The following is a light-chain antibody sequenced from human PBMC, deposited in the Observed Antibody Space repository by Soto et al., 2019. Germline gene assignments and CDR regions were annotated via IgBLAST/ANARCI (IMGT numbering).Light chain of an antibody. V-gene: IGLV2-14*01. CDR2: DVS. J-gene: IGLJ1*01. CDR1: SSDVGGYTY. CDR3: TSYTSSSTPYV. Sequence: QSALTQPASVSGSPGQSITISCAGTSSDVGGYTYVSWYQQHPGKAPKLMIYDVSNRPSGVSNRFSGSKSGNTASLTISGLQAEDEADYYCTSYTSSSTPYVFGGGTKPTVL.